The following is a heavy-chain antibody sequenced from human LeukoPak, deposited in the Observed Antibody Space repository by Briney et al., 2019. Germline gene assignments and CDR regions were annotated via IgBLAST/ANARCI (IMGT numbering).Heavy chain of an antibody. CDR2: IFYTGNT. V-gene: IGHV4-59*12. CDR3: ARDSMVRGRFDP. D-gene: IGHD3-10*01. Sequence: PSETLSLTCTVSGGSMTPYYWSWIRQSPEKGLEWIGYIFYTGNTNYSPALKSRVTISVDTSKNQFSLKLSSVTAADTAVYYCARDSMVRGRFDPWGQGTLVTVSS. J-gene: IGHJ5*02. CDR1: GGSMTPYY.